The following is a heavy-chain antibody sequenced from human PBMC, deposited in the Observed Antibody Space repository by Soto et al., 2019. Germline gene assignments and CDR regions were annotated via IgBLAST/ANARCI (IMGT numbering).Heavy chain of an antibody. J-gene: IGHJ6*03. CDR3: ARGLRMVTTTPTRHYYYYVDV. CDR1: GYTFTGYY. CDR2: INPNSGGT. V-gene: IGHV1-2*04. Sequence: ASVKVSCKASGYTFTGYYMHWVRQAPGQGLEWMGWINPNSGGTNYAQKFQGWVTMTRDTSISTAYMELSRLRSDDTAVYYCARGLRMVTTTPTRHYYYYVDVWGKGTTVTVSS. D-gene: IGHD4-17*01.